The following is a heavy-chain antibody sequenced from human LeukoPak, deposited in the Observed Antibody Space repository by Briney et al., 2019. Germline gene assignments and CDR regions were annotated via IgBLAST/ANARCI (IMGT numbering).Heavy chain of an antibody. V-gene: IGHV3-23*01. CDR1: GFIFGNYA. CDR3: AKRSKDYYGSGTYDY. J-gene: IGHJ4*02. CDR2: ISGRGYST. Sequence: GGSLRLSCAASGFIFGNYAMRWVRQAPGKGLEWVSAISGRGYSTYHADSVKGRFTISRDNSKDTLYLQMDSLRVEDTAVYYCAKRSKDYYGSGTYDYWGQGTLVTVSS. D-gene: IGHD3-10*01.